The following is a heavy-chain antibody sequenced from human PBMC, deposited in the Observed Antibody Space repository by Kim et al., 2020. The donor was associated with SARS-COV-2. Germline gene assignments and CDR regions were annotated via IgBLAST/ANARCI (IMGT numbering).Heavy chain of an antibody. V-gene: IGHV4-31*03. CDR2: MFYDGTT. Sequence: SETLSLTCSVSGVSLSGGGHYWSWIRQFPGKGLEWIGHMFYDGTTYFNPSLKSRLTMSVDTSQSQFSLKLTSVAAADTAVYYCARKRPGRSGPYFDYWGQGILILVSS. D-gene: IGHD3-10*01. CDR1: GVSLSGGGHY. CDR3: ARKRPGRSGPYFDY. J-gene: IGHJ4*02.